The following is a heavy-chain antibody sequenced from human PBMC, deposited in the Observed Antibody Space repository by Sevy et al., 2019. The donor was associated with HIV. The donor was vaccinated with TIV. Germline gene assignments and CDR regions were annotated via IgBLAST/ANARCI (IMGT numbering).Heavy chain of an antibody. Sequence: ASVKVSCKASGYTFTSYGISWVRQAPGQGLEWMGWISAYNGNTNYTQKLQGRVTMTTDTSTSTAYMELRSLRSDETAVYYCARVLTGTTTHADYYYYYMDVWGKGTTVTVSS. CDR1: GYTFTSYG. J-gene: IGHJ6*03. CDR2: ISAYNGNT. D-gene: IGHD4-17*01. CDR3: ARVLTGTTTHADYYYYYMDV. V-gene: IGHV1-18*01.